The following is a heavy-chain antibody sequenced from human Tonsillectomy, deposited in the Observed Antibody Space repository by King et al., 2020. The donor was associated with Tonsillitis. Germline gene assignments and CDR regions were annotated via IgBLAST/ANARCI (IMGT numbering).Heavy chain of an antibody. CDR1: GFTFSNNG. D-gene: IGHD1-1*01. Sequence: HVQLVESGGGEVQPGGSLRLSCAASGFTFSNNGIHWVRQAPGKGLEWVAVIWNDGSNQSYADSVKGRFTISRDNSKNMVYLQMNSLRAEDTAVYYCARDWNGGKDYWGQGTLVTVSS. CDR3: ARDWNGGKDY. CDR2: IWNDGSNQ. V-gene: IGHV3-33*01. J-gene: IGHJ4*02.